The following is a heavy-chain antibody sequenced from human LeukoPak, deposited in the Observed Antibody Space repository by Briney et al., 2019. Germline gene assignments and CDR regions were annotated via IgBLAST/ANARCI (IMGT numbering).Heavy chain of an antibody. J-gene: IGHJ4*02. V-gene: IGHV3-11*01. CDR1: GFTFSDYY. CDR3: TTTSKGVTSAEDF. CDR2: ISANGRTI. D-gene: IGHD1-1*01. Sequence: GGSLRLSCAASGFTFSDYYLNWIRQDPGKGLEWVAYISANGRTIYYAGSVKGRFTISRDNAKKTLFLQMNSLRAGDTAVYYCTTTSKGVTSAEDFWGQGTLVSVSS.